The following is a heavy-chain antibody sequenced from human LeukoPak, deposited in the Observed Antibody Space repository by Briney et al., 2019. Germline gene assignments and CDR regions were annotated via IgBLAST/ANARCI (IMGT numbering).Heavy chain of an antibody. J-gene: IGHJ4*02. CDR2: ISDSGGRT. Sequence: GGSLRLSCAASGFSFASFAMGWVRQPPGKGLEWVSTISDSGGRTHYADSVQGRFTISRDNSKNTLYPQINNLRAEDTAIYYCDAADFWGQGTLVTVSS. CDR3: DAADF. D-gene: IGHD6-13*01. V-gene: IGHV3-23*01. CDR1: GFSFASFA.